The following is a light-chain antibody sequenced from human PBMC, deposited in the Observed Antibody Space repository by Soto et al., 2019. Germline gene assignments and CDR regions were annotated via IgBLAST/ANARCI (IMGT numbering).Light chain of an antibody. V-gene: IGKV1-5*03. J-gene: IGKJ2*01. CDR1: QSISKY. Sequence: DIQMTQSPSTLSASVGDRVTITCRASQSISKYLAWYQQKPGKAPKLLIYQTSSLERGVPSRFSGSGSGTEFTLTISSLQPDDFATYYCQQSKTLYTFGQGTKLEIK. CDR3: QQSKTLYT. CDR2: QTS.